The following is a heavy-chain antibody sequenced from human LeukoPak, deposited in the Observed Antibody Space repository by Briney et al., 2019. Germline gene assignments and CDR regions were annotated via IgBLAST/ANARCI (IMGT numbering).Heavy chain of an antibody. CDR1: VFSFSGHW. Sequence: TGGSLRLSCTASVFSFSGHWMHWARRLPGKGLVWVSRISPTGSTTSYADSVKGRFTVSRDNAKNTLYLQVNNLRAEDTAVYYCARGPNSNWSGLDFWGQGTLLTVSS. J-gene: IGHJ4*02. D-gene: IGHD6-6*01. CDR2: ISPTGSTT. CDR3: ARGPNSNWSGLDF. V-gene: IGHV3-74*01.